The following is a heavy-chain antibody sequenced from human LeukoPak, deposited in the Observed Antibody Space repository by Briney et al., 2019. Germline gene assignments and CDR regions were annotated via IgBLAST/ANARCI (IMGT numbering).Heavy chain of an antibody. Sequence: GESLRLSCAASGFTFSNYAMSWVRQAPGKGLEWVSAITRSGGSTYYADFVKGRFTISRDNSKNSVYLQMNGLTVEDTAVYYCVRDVDIWGQGTLVTVSS. CDR2: ITRSGGST. D-gene: IGHD5-24*01. J-gene: IGHJ4*02. CDR3: VRDVDI. CDR1: GFTFSNYA. V-gene: IGHV3-23*01.